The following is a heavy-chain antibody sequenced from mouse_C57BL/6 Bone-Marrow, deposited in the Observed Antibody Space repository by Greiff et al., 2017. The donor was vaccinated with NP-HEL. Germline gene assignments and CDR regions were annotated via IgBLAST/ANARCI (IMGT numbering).Heavy chain of an antibody. V-gene: IGHV7-3*01. CDR2: IRNKANGYTT. J-gene: IGHJ1*03. CDR1: GFTFTDYY. CDR3: ARSKGTVWYFDV. D-gene: IGHD1-1*01. Sequence: DVKLVESGGGLVQPGGSLSLSCAASGFTFTDYYMSWVRQPPGKALEWLGFIRNKANGYTTEYSASVKGRFTISRDNSQSILYLQMNALRAEDSATYYCARSKGTVWYFDVWGTGTTVTVSS.